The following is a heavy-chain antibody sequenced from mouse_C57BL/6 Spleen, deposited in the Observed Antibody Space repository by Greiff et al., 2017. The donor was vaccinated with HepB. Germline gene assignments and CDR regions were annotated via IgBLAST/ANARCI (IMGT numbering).Heavy chain of an antibody. J-gene: IGHJ4*01. CDR2: INYDGSST. CDR1: GFTFSDYY. Sequence: EVQLQESEGGLVQPGSSMKLSCTASGFTFSDYYMAWVRQVPEKGLEWVANINYDGSSTYYLDSLKSRFIISRDNAKNILYLQMSSLKSEDTATYYCARVLRDAMDYWGQGTSVTVSS. D-gene: IGHD1-1*01. CDR3: ARVLRDAMDY. V-gene: IGHV5-16*01.